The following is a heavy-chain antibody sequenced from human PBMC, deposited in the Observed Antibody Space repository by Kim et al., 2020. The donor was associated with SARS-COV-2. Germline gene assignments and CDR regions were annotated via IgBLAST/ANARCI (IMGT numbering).Heavy chain of an antibody. J-gene: IGHJ6*02. D-gene: IGHD4-17*01. Sequence: ASVKVSCKASGYTFTSYGISWVRQAPGQGLEWMGWISAYNGNTNYAQKLQGRVTMTTDTSTSTAYMELRSLRSDDTAVYYCAREGYGGNSGMRYYGMDVWGQGTTVTVSS. CDR2: ISAYNGNT. CDR3: AREGYGGNSGMRYYGMDV. V-gene: IGHV1-18*04. CDR1: GYTFTSYG.